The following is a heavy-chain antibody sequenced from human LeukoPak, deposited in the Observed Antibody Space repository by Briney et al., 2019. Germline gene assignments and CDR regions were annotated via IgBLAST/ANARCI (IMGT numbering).Heavy chain of an antibody. CDR2: IYTSGST. CDR3: ARDKKGTGFDY. Sequence: SETLSLTCTVSGGSISSGDYYWSWIRQPAGKGLEWIGRIYTSGSTNYNPSLKSRVTMSVDTSKNQFSLKLSSVTAADTAVYYCARDKKGTGFDYWGQGTLVTVSS. J-gene: IGHJ4*02. D-gene: IGHD1-1*01. V-gene: IGHV4-61*02. CDR1: GGSISSGDYY.